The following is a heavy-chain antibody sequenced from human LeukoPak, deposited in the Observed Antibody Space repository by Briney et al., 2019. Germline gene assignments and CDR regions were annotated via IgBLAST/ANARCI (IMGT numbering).Heavy chain of an antibody. CDR3: ARDKAGAEDDDAFDI. J-gene: IGHJ3*02. Sequence: GASVKVSCKASGYTFTSYGISWVRQAPGQGLEWMGWISAYNGNTNYAQKLQGRVTMTTDTSTSTAYMELRSLRSDDTAVYYCARDKAGAEDDDAFDIWGQGKMVTVSS. CDR2: ISAYNGNT. V-gene: IGHV1-18*01. CDR1: GYTFTSYG. D-gene: IGHD4/OR15-4a*01.